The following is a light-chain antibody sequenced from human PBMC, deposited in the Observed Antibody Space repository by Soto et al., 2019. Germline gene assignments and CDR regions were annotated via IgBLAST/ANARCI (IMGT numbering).Light chain of an antibody. CDR2: DVS. CDR1: SSDVGGYNS. J-gene: IGLJ1*01. CDR3: SSYATGGSYV. V-gene: IGLV2-14*01. Sequence: QSALTQPASVSGSPGQSIAISCTGTSSDVGGYNSVSWYQQHPGKVSKLLIYDVSNRPSGVSNRFSGSKSGNTASLTISGLQAEDEADYYCSSYATGGSYVFGTGTKVTVL.